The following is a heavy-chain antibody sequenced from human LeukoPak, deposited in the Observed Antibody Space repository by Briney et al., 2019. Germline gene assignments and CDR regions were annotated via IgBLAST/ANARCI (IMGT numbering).Heavy chain of an antibody. CDR3: ARDGEGHYYDSSGYRDY. Sequence: ASVKVSCKASGGTFSSYAISWVRQAPGQGLEWMGRIIPILGIANYAQKFQGRVTITADKSTSTAYMELSSLRSEDTAAYYCARDGEGHYYDSSGYRDYWGQGTLVTVSS. CDR1: GGTFSSYA. D-gene: IGHD3-22*01. J-gene: IGHJ4*02. CDR2: IIPILGIA. V-gene: IGHV1-69*04.